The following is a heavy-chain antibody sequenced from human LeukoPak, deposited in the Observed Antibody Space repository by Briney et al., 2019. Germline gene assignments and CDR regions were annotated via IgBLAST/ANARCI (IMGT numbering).Heavy chain of an antibody. V-gene: IGHV1-2*02. CDR3: ARGRGYSGYDYDY. Sequence: ASVKVSCKASGYTFTGYYMHWVRQAPGQGLEWMGWINPNSGGTNYAQKFQGRVTMTRDTSISTTYMELSRLRSDDTAVYYCARGRGYSGYDYDYWGQGTLVTVSS. D-gene: IGHD5-12*01. J-gene: IGHJ4*02. CDR2: INPNSGGT. CDR1: GYTFTGYY.